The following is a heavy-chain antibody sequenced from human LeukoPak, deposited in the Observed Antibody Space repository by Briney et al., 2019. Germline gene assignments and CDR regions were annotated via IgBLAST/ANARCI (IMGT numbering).Heavy chain of an antibody. CDR1: CRSIASYY. CDR2: IFFSGRN. Sequence: PSHTLSPMRPVSCRSIASYYRRSVRQPPGNGRGWLGYIFFSGRNTYNPSLKTRVPISVDTSKNHFFLKLTSVTPADPAVFYVARERGVGLDAFDIWGEGTTVTVSS. V-gene: IGHV4-59*01. CDR3: ARERGVGLDAFDI. J-gene: IGHJ3*02. D-gene: IGHD1-26*01.